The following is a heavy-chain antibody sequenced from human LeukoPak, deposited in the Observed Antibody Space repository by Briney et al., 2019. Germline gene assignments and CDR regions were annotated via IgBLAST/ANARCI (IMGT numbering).Heavy chain of an antibody. V-gene: IGHV1-18*01. J-gene: IGHJ4*02. D-gene: IGHD3-22*01. Sequence: ASVKVSCKASGYTFTSYGISWVRQAPGQGLEWMGWISAYNGNTNYAQKLQGRVTMTTDTSTSTAYMELRSLRSDDTAVYYCARDLPTYGSSGYYGDYWGQGTLVTVSS. CDR2: ISAYNGNT. CDR3: ARDLPTYGSSGYYGDY. CDR1: GYTFTSYG.